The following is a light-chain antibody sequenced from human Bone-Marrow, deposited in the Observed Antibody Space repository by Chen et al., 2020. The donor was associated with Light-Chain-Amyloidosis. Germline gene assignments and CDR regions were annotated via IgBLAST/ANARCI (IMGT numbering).Light chain of an antibody. J-gene: IGKJ5*01. Sequence: DIVMTQSPVSLAVSLGERATINCKSRQCVYGSANRNYLAWYQQKPGQPLKVRFYWASTRESGVPDRFSCSGSGTDFTLTISSLQAEDVAVYYCQQYFSLPITFGQGTRLEIK. CDR3: QQYFSLPIT. CDR1: QCVYGSANRNY. CDR2: WAS. V-gene: IGKV4-1*01.